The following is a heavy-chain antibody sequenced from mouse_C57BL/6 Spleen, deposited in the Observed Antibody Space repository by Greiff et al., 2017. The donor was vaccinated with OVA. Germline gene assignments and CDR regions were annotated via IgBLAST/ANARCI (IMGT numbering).Heavy chain of an antibody. D-gene: IGHD1-1*01. CDR3: ANYYGSSYGWYFDV. CDR1: GYTFTDYY. J-gene: IGHJ1*03. CDR2: INPYNGGT. Sequence: EVQLQESGPVLVKPGASVKMSCKASGYTFTDYYMNWVKQSHGKSLEWIGVINPYNGGTSYNQKFKGKATLTVDKSSSTDYMELNSLTSEDSAVYYCANYYGSSYGWYFDVWGTGTTVTVSS. V-gene: IGHV1-19*01.